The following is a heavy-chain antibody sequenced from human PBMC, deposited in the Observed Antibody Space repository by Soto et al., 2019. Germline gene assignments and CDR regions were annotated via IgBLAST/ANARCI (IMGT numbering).Heavy chain of an antibody. V-gene: IGHV1-46*01. Sequence: GASVKVSCKASGYTFTSYYMHWVRQAPGQGLEWMGIINPSGGSTSYAQKFQGRVTMTRDTSTSTAYMELSSLRSEDTAVYYCARGIAVAGMITHLSYWGQGTLVTVSS. J-gene: IGHJ4*02. CDR1: GYTFTSYY. CDR3: ARGIAVAGMITHLSY. D-gene: IGHD6-19*01. CDR2: INPSGGST.